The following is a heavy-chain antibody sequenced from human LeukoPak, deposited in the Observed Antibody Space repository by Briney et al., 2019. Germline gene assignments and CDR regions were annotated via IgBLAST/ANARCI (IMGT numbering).Heavy chain of an antibody. Sequence: GASVKVSCKASGYTFTGYYMHWVRQAPGQGLEWMGWINPNSGGTNYAQKFQGRVTMTRDTSISTAYMELSRLRSDDTAVYYCARDQPVDTAMVELDYWGQGTLVTVSS. D-gene: IGHD5-18*01. CDR2: INPNSGGT. CDR3: ARDQPVDTAMVELDY. J-gene: IGHJ4*02. V-gene: IGHV1-2*02. CDR1: GYTFTGYY.